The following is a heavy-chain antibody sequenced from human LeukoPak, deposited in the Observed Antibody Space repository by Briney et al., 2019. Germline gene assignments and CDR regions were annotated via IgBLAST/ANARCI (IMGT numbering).Heavy chain of an antibody. CDR1: GFTVSSNY. V-gene: IGHV3-66*01. J-gene: IGHJ4*02. D-gene: IGHD5-24*01. Sequence: GGSLRLSCAASGFTVSSNYMSWVRQAPGKGLEWVSVIYSGGSTYYADSVKGRFTISRDNSKNTLYLQMDSLRAEDTAVYYCARVMEMATIDYWGQGTLVTVSS. CDR2: IYSGGST. CDR3: ARVMEMATIDY.